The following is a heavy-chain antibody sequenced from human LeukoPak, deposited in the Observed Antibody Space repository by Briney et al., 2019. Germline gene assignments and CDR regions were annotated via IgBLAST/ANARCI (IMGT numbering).Heavy chain of an antibody. D-gene: IGHD3-16*01. CDR2: VSISSGTI. CDR1: GFTFSGHN. J-gene: IGHJ4*02. V-gene: IGHV3-48*04. Sequence: SLRLSCAASGFTFSGHNMNWVRQAPGKGLEWISFVSISSGTIYYADSVKGRFRISRDNAKSSLDLEMNSLRAEDTAVYYCARAMSTFGGVRNYFDSWGQGTLVTVSS. CDR3: ARAMSTFGGVRNYFDS.